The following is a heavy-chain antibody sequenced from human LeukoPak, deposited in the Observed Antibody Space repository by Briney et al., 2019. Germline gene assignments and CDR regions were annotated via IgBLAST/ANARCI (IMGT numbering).Heavy chain of an antibody. D-gene: IGHD4-23*01. V-gene: IGHV3-23*01. Sequence: GGSLRLSCTASGFSFSSYAMSWVRQAPGKGLEWVSAISGSGGNTYYADSVKGRFTISRDNSKNTLYLQMNSLRAEDTAVYYCARGYGGNSDAFDIWGQGTMVTVSS. CDR3: ARGYGGNSDAFDI. CDR2: ISGSGGNT. J-gene: IGHJ3*02. CDR1: GFSFSSYA.